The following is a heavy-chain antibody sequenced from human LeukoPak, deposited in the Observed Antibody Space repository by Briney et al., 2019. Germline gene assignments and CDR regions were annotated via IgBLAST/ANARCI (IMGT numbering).Heavy chain of an antibody. CDR1: GGTFSSYA. CDR2: IIPIFGTA. J-gene: IGHJ4*02. CDR3: ARAGTPSYYDILTGCDY. V-gene: IGHV1-69*06. D-gene: IGHD3-9*01. Sequence: ASVKVSCKASGGTFSSYAISWVRQAPGQGLEWMGGIIPIFGTANYAQKFQGRVTITADKSTSTAYMELSSLRSEDTAVYYCARAGTPSYYDILTGCDYWGQGTLVIVSS.